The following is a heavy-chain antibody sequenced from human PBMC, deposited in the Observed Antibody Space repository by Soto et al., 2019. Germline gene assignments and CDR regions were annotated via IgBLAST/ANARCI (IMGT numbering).Heavy chain of an antibody. Sequence: ASVKVSCKASRYTFTKYFTQWVRQAPGQGLEWMGGIIPIFGTANYAQKFQGRVTITADESTSTAYMELSSLRSEDTAVYYCARDGSGRSFDYWGQGTLVTVSS. CDR1: RYTFTKYF. V-gene: IGHV1-69*13. CDR2: IIPIFGTA. D-gene: IGHD1-26*01. J-gene: IGHJ4*02. CDR3: ARDGSGRSFDY.